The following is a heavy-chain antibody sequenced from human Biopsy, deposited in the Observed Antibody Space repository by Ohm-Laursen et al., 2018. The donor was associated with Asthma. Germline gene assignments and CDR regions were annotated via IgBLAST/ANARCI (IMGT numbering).Heavy chain of an antibody. Sequence: GSSVKVSCKSLGGTFNTYVIDWVRQAPGQGLEWMGGINSVFGTTTYPQKFQDRVTITVDDSTSTVYMELSSLRSEDTAVYYCARKAGSCISRTCYSLDFWGQGTLVTVSS. CDR3: ARKAGSCISRTCYSLDF. CDR1: GGTFNTYV. D-gene: IGHD2-2*01. J-gene: IGHJ4*02. V-gene: IGHV1-69*01. CDR2: INSVFGTT.